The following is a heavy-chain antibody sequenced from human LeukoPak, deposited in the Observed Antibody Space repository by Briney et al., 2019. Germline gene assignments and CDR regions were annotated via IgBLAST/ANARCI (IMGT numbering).Heavy chain of an antibody. J-gene: IGHJ4*01. CDR3: ARDSFYSYHSSYYYLRYFDY. CDR1: GFTFSDFG. CDR2: IWYNETNK. Sequence: GGSLRLSCAASGFTFSDFGMHWVRQAPGKGLDWGALIWYNETNKYYADSVKGRFIISRDSSKNTLYLQMNSPRADDTAVYYCARDSFYSYHSSYYYLRYFDYWGHGTLVTVSS. D-gene: IGHD3-22*01. V-gene: IGHV3-33*01.